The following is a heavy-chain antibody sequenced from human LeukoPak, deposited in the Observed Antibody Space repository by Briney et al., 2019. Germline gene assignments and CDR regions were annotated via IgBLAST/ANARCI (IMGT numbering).Heavy chain of an antibody. Sequence: SETLSLTCAVYGGSFSGYYWSWIRQPPGKGLEWIGEINHSGSTNYNPSLKSRVTISVDTSKNQSSLKLSSVTAADTAVYYCARVITMVRGVIGTNWFDPWGQGTLVTVSS. J-gene: IGHJ5*02. CDR1: GGSFSGYY. V-gene: IGHV4-34*01. D-gene: IGHD3-10*01. CDR3: ARVITMVRGVIGTNWFDP. CDR2: INHSGST.